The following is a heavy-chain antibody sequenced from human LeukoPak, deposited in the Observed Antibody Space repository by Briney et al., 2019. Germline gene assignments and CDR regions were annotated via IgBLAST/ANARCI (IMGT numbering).Heavy chain of an antibody. Sequence: GGSLRHSCAASGFSFTNNWMHWVRQAPGKGLVWVSRINTVGSSTTYADSVEGRFTISRDNAKKTLYLQMSSLRAEDTAVYYCASTYGSGSYYPFDYWGQGTLVTVSS. CDR1: GFSFTNNW. CDR2: INTVGSST. V-gene: IGHV3-74*03. CDR3: ASTYGSGSYYPFDY. D-gene: IGHD3-10*01. J-gene: IGHJ4*02.